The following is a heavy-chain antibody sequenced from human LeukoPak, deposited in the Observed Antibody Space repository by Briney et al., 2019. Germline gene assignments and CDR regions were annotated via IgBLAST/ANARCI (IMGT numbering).Heavy chain of an antibody. V-gene: IGHV3-66*01. CDR1: GFTVSSNY. CDR3: ARGGESSCYYYADY. CDR2: IFSGGST. D-gene: IGHD3-22*01. Sequence: GGSLRLSCAVSGFTVSSNYMSWVRQAPGKGLEWVSVIFSGGSTYYADSVKGRFTISRDDSKNTVYLQMNSLRAEDTSVYFCARGGESSCYYYADYWGQGTLVTVSS. J-gene: IGHJ4*02.